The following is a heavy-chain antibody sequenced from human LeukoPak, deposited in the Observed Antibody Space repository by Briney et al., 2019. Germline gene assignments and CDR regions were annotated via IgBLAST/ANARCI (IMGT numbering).Heavy chain of an antibody. Sequence: GGSLRLSCAASGFTFSGYWMHWVRQAPGKGLVWVSRINSDGFSTYYADSVKGRFTISRDNSKNTLYLQMNSLRAEDTAVYYCARDYDRRAFDIWGQGTMVTVSS. V-gene: IGHV3-74*01. J-gene: IGHJ3*02. CDR2: INSDGFST. CDR3: ARDYDRRAFDI. D-gene: IGHD3-3*01. CDR1: GFTFSGYW.